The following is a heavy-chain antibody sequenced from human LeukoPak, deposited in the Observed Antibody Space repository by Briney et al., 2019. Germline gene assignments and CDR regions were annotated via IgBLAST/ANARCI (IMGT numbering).Heavy chain of an antibody. Sequence: SQTLSLTCTVSGGSISSGSYYWSWIRQPAGKGLEWIGRIYISGSTNYNPSLKSRVTISVDTSKNQFSLKLSSVTAADTAVYYCASTRYYDSSGYYLGEDYWGQGTLVTVSS. CDR1: GGSISSGSYY. CDR3: ASTRYYDSSGYYLGEDY. D-gene: IGHD3-22*01. CDR2: IYISGST. V-gene: IGHV4-61*02. J-gene: IGHJ4*02.